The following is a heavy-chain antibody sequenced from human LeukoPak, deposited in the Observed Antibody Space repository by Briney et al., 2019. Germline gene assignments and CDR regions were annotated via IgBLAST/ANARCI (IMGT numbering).Heavy chain of an antibody. CDR1: GVIFSNYY. CDR2: ISSIGTTT. J-gene: IGHJ4*02. CDR3: AKSKYYYDSSLAGDY. Sequence: GGSLRLSCAASGVIFSNYYMSWIRQAPGKGLEWISYISSIGTTTYYADSVKGRFTISRDNSKNTLYLQMNSLRAEDTAVYYCAKSKYYYDSSLAGDYWGQGTLVTVSS. V-gene: IGHV3-11*01. D-gene: IGHD3-22*01.